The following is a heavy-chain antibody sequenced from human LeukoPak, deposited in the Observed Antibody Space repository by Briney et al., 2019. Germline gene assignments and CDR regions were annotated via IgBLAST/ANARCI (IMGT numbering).Heavy chain of an antibody. Sequence: ASVTVSFMASGYTFTIYGISWVRQAPGQGHEWMGWISAYNGNTNYAQKLQGRVTMTTDTSTSTAYMELRSLRSDDTAVYYCARDLLVGSGWAYDAFDIWGQGTMVTVSS. CDR2: ISAYNGNT. D-gene: IGHD6-19*01. V-gene: IGHV1-18*04. J-gene: IGHJ3*02. CDR3: ARDLLVGSGWAYDAFDI. CDR1: GYTFTIYG.